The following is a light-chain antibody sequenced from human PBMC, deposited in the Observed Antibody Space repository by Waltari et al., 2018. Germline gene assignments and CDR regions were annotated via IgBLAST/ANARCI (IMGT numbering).Light chain of an antibody. CDR1: QSVSTF. V-gene: IGKV3-11*01. Sequence: EIVLTQSPATLSLSPGERATLPCRASQSVSTFLAWYQQKPGQAPTLLIYDASNRATGIPARFSGSGSGTDFTLTISSLDPEDFAVYFCQQRSNWPLTFGGGTKVEIK. J-gene: IGKJ4*01. CDR3: QQRSNWPLT. CDR2: DAS.